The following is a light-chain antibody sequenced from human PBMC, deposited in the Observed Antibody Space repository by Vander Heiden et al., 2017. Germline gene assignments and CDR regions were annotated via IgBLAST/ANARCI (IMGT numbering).Light chain of an antibody. CDR3: MQATHWPAT. V-gene: IGKV2-30*01. CDR2: QFY. CDR1: QSLLFSDGNTC. Sequence: DVVMIQSPLSLPCTLVPPASSTCRSSQSLLFSDGNTCLDWFQQRPGQSPRRLIYQFYKRDSGVPDRLVGSGSGTDFALRISRVEAEDVGVYYCMQATHWPATFGQGTTVEIK. J-gene: IGKJ1*01.